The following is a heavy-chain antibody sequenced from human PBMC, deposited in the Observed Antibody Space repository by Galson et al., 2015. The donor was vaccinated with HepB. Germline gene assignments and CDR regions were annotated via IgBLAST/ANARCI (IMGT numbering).Heavy chain of an antibody. CDR1: GFALSIYG. CDR3: ARATKVYMVRGVTQTPPSYKWFDP. CDR2: MWSDGTNK. Sequence: SLRLSCAASGFALSIYGMHWVRQAPGKGLESVAVMWSDGTNKNYADSVKGRFTISRDNSKNTLYLQMDSLRAEDTAVYYCARATKVYMVRGVTQTPPSYKWFDPWGQEPLVTVSS. J-gene: IGHJ5*02. V-gene: IGHV3-33*01. D-gene: IGHD3-10*01.